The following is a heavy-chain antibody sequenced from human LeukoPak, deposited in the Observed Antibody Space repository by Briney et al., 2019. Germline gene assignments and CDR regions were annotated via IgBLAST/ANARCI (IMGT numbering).Heavy chain of an antibody. Sequence: ASVKVSCKASVYTFTSYAMHWVRQAPGQRLEWMGWINAGNGNTKYSQKFQGRVTITRDTSASTAYMELSSLRSEDTAVYYCAREVLYYYDSSGYPYWGQGTLVTASA. CDR2: INAGNGNT. CDR1: VYTFTSYA. V-gene: IGHV1-3*01. D-gene: IGHD3-22*01. J-gene: IGHJ4*02. CDR3: AREVLYYYDSSGYPY.